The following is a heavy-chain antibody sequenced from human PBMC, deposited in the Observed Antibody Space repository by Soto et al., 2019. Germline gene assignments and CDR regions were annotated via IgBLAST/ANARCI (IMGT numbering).Heavy chain of an antibody. V-gene: IGHV4-34*01. D-gene: IGHD3-9*01. CDR2: INHSGST. CDR3: ARGFGYFDWLLYSYYYYYMDV. CDR1: GGSFSGYY. Sequence: SETLSLTFAVYGGSFSGYYWSWIRQPPGKGLEWIGEINHSGSTNYNPSLKSRVTISVDTSKNQFSLKLSSVTAADTAVYYCARGFGYFDWLLYSYYYYYMDVWGKGTTVTVSS. J-gene: IGHJ6*03.